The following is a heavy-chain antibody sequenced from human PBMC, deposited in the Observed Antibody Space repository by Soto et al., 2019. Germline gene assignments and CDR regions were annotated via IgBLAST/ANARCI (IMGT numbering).Heavy chain of an antibody. CDR3: TTDLWRIAVVVGSTGYFNP. CDR2: ISSSSSYI. J-gene: IGHJ5*02. Sequence: GGSLRLSCAASGFTFSSYSMNWVRQAPGKGLEWVSSISSSSSYIYYADSVKGRFTISRDNAKNSLYLQMNSLKTEDTAVYYCTTDLWRIAVVVGSTGYFNPWGQGTPVTVSS. V-gene: IGHV3-21*03. D-gene: IGHD2-15*01. CDR1: GFTFSSYS.